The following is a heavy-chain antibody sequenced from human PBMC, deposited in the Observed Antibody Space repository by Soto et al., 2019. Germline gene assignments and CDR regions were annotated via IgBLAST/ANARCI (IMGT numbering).Heavy chain of an antibody. CDR1: GFTFSNYA. CDR3: ARGVRNISGWLYYGMDD. Sequence: QVQLVESGGGVVQPGRSVRLSCAVSGFTFSNYAMHWVRQAPGKGLEWVAVISFDGTIQYYADSVKGRLTISRDNSKYTLYLQMNSLRGEYTAAYYCARGVRNISGWLYYGMDDWGQGTTVTVSS. D-gene: IGHD6-19*01. J-gene: IGHJ6*02. CDR2: ISFDGTIQ. V-gene: IGHV3-30*04.